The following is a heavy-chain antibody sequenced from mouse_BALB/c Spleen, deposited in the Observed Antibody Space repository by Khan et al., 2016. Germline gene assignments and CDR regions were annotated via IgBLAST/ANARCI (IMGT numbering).Heavy chain of an antibody. Sequence: QVQLKESGPGLVAPSQSLSITCTVSGFSLTGFSVNWVRQPPGKGLEWLGVLWGDGSTDYNSALKSRLSFSKDDSKSQVFLKMNSLQTDDTARYYCASYYDYDGGLAYWGQGTLGTGSA. D-gene: IGHD2-4*01. J-gene: IGHJ3*01. CDR3: ASYYDYDGGLAY. CDR2: LWGDGST. CDR1: GFSLTGFS. V-gene: IGHV2-6-7*01.